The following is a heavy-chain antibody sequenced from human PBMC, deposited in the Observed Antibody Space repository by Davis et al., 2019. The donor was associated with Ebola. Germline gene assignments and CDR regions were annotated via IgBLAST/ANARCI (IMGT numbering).Heavy chain of an antibody. CDR3: AGNYAKSAFDM. Sequence: GESLKISCAASGFTFSSYGMNWVRQAPGKGLEWVAFIRYDGTSQYYANSVKDRFTVSRDDSKNTLYLQMNSLRVADTALYYCAGNYAKSAFDMWGPGTMVTVS. CDR1: GFTFSSYG. J-gene: IGHJ3*02. CDR2: IRYDGTSQ. D-gene: IGHD1-7*01. V-gene: IGHV3-30*02.